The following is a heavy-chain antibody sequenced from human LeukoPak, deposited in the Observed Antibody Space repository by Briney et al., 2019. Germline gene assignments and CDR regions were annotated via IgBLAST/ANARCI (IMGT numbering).Heavy chain of an antibody. D-gene: IGHD2-15*01. CDR2: IKQDGSEK. CDR3: ARDLVGQGYYGMDV. J-gene: IGHJ6*02. V-gene: IGHV3-7*01. CDR1: GFTFSDYY. Sequence: PGGSLRLSCAASGFTFSDYYMSWVRQAPGKGLEWVANIKQDGSEKYYVDSVKGRFTISRDNAKNSLYLQMNSLRAEDTAVYYCARDLVGQGYYGMDVWGQGTTVTVSS.